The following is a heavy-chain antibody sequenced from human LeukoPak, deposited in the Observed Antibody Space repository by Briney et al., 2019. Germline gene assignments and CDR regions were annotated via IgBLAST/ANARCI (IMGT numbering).Heavy chain of an antibody. CDR3: ATYLYKSLDY. V-gene: IGHV3-21*01. Sequence: PGGSLRLFCAASGSTFSSYSMNWVRQAPGKGLEWVSSISGSSSYIYYADSVKGRFTISRDNAKNSLYLQMNSLRAEDTAVYYCATYLYKSLDYWGQGTLVTVSS. CDR1: GSTFSSYS. CDR2: ISGSSSYI. D-gene: IGHD3-10*01. J-gene: IGHJ4*02.